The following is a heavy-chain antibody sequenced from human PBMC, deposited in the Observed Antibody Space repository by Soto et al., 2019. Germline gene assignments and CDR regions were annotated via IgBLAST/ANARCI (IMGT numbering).Heavy chain of an antibody. Sequence: EVQLLESGGGLVQPGGSLRLSCAASGFAFSSYAMSWVRQAPGMGLEWVSVISGSGYATYYADSVKGRFTVSRDNSNTTVYLQMNXLXXXXXXXXXXXRXATVLVNYYYYYGMDVWGQGTTVIVAS. J-gene: IGHJ6*02. D-gene: IGHD4-17*01. CDR2: ISGSGYAT. V-gene: IGHV3-23*01. CDR3: XRXATVLVNYYYYYGMDV. CDR1: GFAFSSYA.